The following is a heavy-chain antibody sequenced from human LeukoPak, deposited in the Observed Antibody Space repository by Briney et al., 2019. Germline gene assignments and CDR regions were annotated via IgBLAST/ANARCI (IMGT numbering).Heavy chain of an antibody. Sequence: SVKVSCKASGGTFSSYAISWVRQAPGQGLEWVGGIIPIFGTANYAQKFQGRVTITADESTSTAYMELSSLRSEDTAVYYCARPPEYYDILTGYLPWGQGTLVTVSS. D-gene: IGHD3-9*01. CDR1: GGTFSSYA. CDR3: ARPPEYYDILTGYLP. J-gene: IGHJ5*02. CDR2: IIPIFGTA. V-gene: IGHV1-69*13.